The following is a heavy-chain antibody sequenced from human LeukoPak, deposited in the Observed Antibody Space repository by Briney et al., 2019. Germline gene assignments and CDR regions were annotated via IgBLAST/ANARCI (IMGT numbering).Heavy chain of an antibody. CDR3: ARGSSMIVPLDYGMDV. D-gene: IGHD3-22*01. Sequence: SDTLSLTCAVYGGSFSGYYWSWLRHPPGKGREWIGEINHSGSTNYNPSLKRRVTISVDTSKNQFSLKLSSVTAADTAVYYCARGSSMIVPLDYGMDVWGQGTTVTVSS. CDR2: INHSGST. V-gene: IGHV4-34*01. CDR1: GGSFSGYY. J-gene: IGHJ6*02.